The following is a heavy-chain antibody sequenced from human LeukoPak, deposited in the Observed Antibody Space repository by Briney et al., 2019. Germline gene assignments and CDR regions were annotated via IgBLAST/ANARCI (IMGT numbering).Heavy chain of an antibody. CDR2: IYTSGST. V-gene: IGHV4-4*07. CDR3: ARGGFWSESDAFDI. D-gene: IGHD3-3*01. J-gene: IGHJ3*02. CDR1: GGSISSYY. Sequence: SETLSLTCTVSGGSISSYYWSWIRQPAGKGLEWSVRIYTSGSTNYHPSLKSRITISVDTSKNQFSLKVSSVTAADTAVYYCARGGFWSESDAFDIWGQGTMVTVSS.